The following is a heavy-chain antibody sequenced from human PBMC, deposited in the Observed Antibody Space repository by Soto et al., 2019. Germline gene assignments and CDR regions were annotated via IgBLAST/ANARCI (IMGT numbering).Heavy chain of an antibody. D-gene: IGHD5-18*01. V-gene: IGHV6-1*01. CDR2: TYYRSKWYN. Sequence: PSQTLSLTCVISGDSVSSNSAAWNWIRQSPSRGLEWLGRTYYRSKWYNDYAVSVKSRITINPDTSKNQFSLQLNSVTPEDTAVYYCARAGGYSYGSNWFDPWGQGTLVTVSS. CDR3: ARAGGYSYGSNWFDP. J-gene: IGHJ5*02. CDR1: GDSVSSNSAA.